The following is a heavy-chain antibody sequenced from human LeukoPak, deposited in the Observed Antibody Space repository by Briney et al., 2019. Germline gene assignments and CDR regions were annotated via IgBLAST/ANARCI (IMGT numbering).Heavy chain of an antibody. V-gene: IGHV4-38-2*02. CDR1: GYSISSGYY. CDR3: ARERRLGNWEIDY. CDR2: IYHSENT. D-gene: IGHD7-27*01. Sequence: PSETLSLTCTVSGYSISSGYYWGWIRQPPGKGLEWIGSIYHSENTYYNPSLKSRVTISVDTSKNQFSLKLSSVTAADTAVYYCARERRLGNWEIDYWGQGTPVTVSS. J-gene: IGHJ4*02.